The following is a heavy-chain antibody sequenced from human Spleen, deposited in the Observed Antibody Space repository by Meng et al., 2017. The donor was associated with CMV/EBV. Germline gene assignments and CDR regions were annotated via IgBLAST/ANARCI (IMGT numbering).Heavy chain of an antibody. CDR1: GCTFSSYS. Sequence: SGCTFSSYSISWVRQAPGQGLEWIGGIIPIFGTANYAQKFQGRVTITTDESTSTAYMELSSLRSEDTAVYYCARGPWGSGSWTNFAYWGQGTLVTVSS. J-gene: IGHJ4*02. CDR2: IIPIFGTA. D-gene: IGHD3-16*01. V-gene: IGHV1-69*05. CDR3: ARGPWGSGSWTNFAY.